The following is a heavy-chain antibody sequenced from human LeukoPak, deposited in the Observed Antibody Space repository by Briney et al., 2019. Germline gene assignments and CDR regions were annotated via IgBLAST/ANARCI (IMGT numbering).Heavy chain of an antibody. CDR2: IYTSGST. J-gene: IGHJ4*02. Sequence: SETLSLTCTVSGGSITSYYWSWIRQPAGKGLEWIGRIYTSGSTNYNPSLKSRVTISIDTSKNQFSLKLSSVTAADTAVYYCARIIVATGYFDYWGQGTLVTVSS. CDR1: GGSITSYY. CDR3: ARIIVATGYFDY. V-gene: IGHV4-4*07. D-gene: IGHD5-12*01.